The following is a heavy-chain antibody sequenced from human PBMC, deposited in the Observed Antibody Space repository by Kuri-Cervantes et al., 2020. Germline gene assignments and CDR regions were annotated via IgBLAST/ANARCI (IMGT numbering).Heavy chain of an antibody. CDR3: ARDQYIVGATTYYYYGMDV. Sequence: ASVKVSCKASGYTFTSYGISWVRQAPGQGLEWMGWTSAYNGNTNYAQKLQGRVTITADESTSTAYMELSSLKSEDTAVYYCARDQYIVGATTYYYYGMDVWGQGTTVTVSS. V-gene: IGHV1-18*01. J-gene: IGHJ6*02. D-gene: IGHD1-26*01. CDR1: GYTFTSYG. CDR2: TSAYNGNT.